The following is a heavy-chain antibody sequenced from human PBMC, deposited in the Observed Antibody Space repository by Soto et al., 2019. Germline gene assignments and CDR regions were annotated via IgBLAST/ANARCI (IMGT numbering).Heavy chain of an antibody. J-gene: IGHJ4*02. CDR3: ARANGTYSFY. CDR2: IHYSGRI. V-gene: IGHV4-39*01. D-gene: IGHD1-26*01. Sequence: PSETLSLTCSVSGGSISSSSYYWAWIRQPPGKGLQWIGSIHYSGRIYYHPSLRSRVTISVDTSKNQFSLNLSSATAADTALYYCARANGTYSFYWGQGTLVTVSS. CDR1: GGSISSSSYY.